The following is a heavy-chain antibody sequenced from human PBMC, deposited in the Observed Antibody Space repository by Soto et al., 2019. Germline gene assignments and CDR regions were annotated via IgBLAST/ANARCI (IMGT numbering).Heavy chain of an antibody. CDR2: IYWDDDK. J-gene: IGHJ4*02. Sequence: QITLNESGPTVVRPTETLTLTCRFSGFSLTTSGVGVGWIRQSPGKAPEWLELIYWDDDKRYSASVKSRLTITKDTSKNQVVLTVSDLDPTDTATYYCAHRVLRTVFGLVTTTAIYFDFWGQGTPVAVSS. V-gene: IGHV2-5*02. D-gene: IGHD3-3*01. CDR3: AHRVLRTVFGLVTTTAIYFDF. CDR1: GFSLTTSGVG.